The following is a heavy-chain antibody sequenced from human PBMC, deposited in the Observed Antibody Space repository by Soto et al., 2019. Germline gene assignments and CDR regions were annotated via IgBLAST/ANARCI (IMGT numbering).Heavy chain of an antibody. J-gene: IGHJ4*02. CDR1: GFNFRTYG. V-gene: IGHV3-30*03. CDR3: AGDWNYFDY. Sequence: VRLVESGGGVVQPGTSLRLSCAASGFNFRTYGMHWARQAPGKGLEWVALISYDGSSKYYADSVKGRLTISRDNSKNTLYLQWNSLRGEDTAVYYCAGDWNYFDYWGQGTLVTVSS. D-gene: IGHD1-1*01. CDR2: ISYDGSSK.